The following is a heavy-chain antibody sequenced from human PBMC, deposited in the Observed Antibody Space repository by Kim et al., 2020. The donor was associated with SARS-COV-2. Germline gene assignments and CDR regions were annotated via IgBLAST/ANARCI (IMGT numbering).Heavy chain of an antibody. CDR2: SNAGNGNT. Sequence: ASLKVSCKASGYTFTSYAMHWVRQAPGQRLEWMGWSNAGNGNTKYSQEFQGRVTITRDTSASTAYMELSSLRSEDMAVYYCARGLHCGGDCYYFDYWGQGTLVTVSS. CDR3: ARGLHCGGDCYYFDY. CDR1: GYTFTSYA. D-gene: IGHD2-21*02. J-gene: IGHJ4*02. V-gene: IGHV1-3*02.